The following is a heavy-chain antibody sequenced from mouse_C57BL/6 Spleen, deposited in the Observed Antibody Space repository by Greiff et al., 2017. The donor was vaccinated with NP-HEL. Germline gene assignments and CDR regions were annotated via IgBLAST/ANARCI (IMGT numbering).Heavy chain of an antibody. CDR2: ILPGSGST. Sequence: QVQLQQSGAELMKPGASVKLSCKATGYTFTGYWIEWVQQRPGHGLEWIGEILPGSGSTNYNEKFKGKATFTADTSSNTAYMQLSSLTTEDSAMYYCARGLGGREGGYDFDYWGQGTTLTVSS. D-gene: IGHD4-1*01. J-gene: IGHJ2*01. CDR1: GYTFTGYW. CDR3: ARGLGGREGGYDFDY. V-gene: IGHV1-9*01.